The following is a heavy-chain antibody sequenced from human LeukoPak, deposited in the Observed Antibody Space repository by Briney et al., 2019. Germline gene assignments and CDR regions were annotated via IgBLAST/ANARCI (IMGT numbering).Heavy chain of an antibody. V-gene: IGHV3-30-3*01. D-gene: IGHD2-21*01. CDR3: ARERQDTVLHSGAFDI. CDR2: IASDETHT. J-gene: IGHJ3*02. CDR1: GFTFSAYF. Sequence: GRSLRLSCAASGFTFSAYFMHWVRQAPGKGLEWVADIASDETHTFYAESVKGRFTISRDNSKNTLYLQMNSLRAEDTAVYFCARERQDTVLHSGAFDIWGRGTMVTVSS.